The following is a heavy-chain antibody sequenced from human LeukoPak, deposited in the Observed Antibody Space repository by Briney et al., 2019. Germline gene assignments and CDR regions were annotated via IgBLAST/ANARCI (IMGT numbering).Heavy chain of an antibody. CDR1: GYTFTGYY. CDR3: ARDAVWDSSGWLNRFDP. CDR2: INPNSGGT. Sequence: ASVKVSCKASGYTFTGYYMHWVRQAPGQGLEWMGWINPNSGGTNYAQKFQGRVTMTRDTSISTAYMELSRLRSDDTAVYYCARDAVWDSSGWLNRFDPWGQGTLVTVSS. D-gene: IGHD6-19*01. J-gene: IGHJ5*02. V-gene: IGHV1-2*02.